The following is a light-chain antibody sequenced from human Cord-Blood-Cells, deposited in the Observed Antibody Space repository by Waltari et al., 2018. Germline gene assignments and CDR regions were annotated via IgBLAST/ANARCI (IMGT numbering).Light chain of an antibody. CDR1: SGSIASNY. V-gene: IGLV6-57*01. CDR3: QSYNSSNHWV. CDR2: EDN. J-gene: IGLJ3*02. Sequence: NFMLTQPHSVSESPGKTVTISCTRSSGSIASNYVQWYHQRPGSSPTTVIYEDNQSPSGVPDRFSGSIDSSSNSASLTISGLKTEDEADYYCQSYNSSNHWVFGGGTKLTVL.